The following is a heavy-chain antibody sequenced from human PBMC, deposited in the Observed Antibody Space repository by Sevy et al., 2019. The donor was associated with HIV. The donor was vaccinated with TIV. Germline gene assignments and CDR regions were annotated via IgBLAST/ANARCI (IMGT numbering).Heavy chain of an antibody. V-gene: IGHV3-21*01. D-gene: IGHD6-13*01. J-gene: IGHJ4*02. Sequence: GGSLRLSCAASGFTFSSYSMNWVRQAPGKGLEWVSSISSSSSYIYYADSVKGRFTISRDNAKNSLYLQMNSLRAEDTAVYYCARGDAAAGTLGYWGQGTLVTVSS. CDR1: GFTFSSYS. CDR3: ARGDAAAGTLGY. CDR2: ISSSSSYI.